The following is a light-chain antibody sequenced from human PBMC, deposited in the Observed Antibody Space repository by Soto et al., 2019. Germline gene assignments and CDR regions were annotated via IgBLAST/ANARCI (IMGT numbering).Light chain of an antibody. CDR1: SNDVGRSNY. Sequence: QSALTQPAFASGFPGQSITISCTGTSNDVGRSNYVSWYQHHPNNTPKLIIYDVNNRPSGVSDRFSGSKSGNTASLTISGLQAEYEADYYCSGYTSRATLVFGGGTKLTVL. V-gene: IGLV2-14*03. J-gene: IGLJ2*01. CDR3: SGYTSRATLV. CDR2: DVN.